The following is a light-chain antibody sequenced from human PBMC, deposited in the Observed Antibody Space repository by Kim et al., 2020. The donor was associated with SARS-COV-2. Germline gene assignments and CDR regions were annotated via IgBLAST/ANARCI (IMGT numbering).Light chain of an antibody. CDR2: FND. J-gene: IGLJ7*01. V-gene: IGLV3-21*02. CDR3: QVWAGSAYVAV. CDR1: NIGTKN. Sequence: SYELTQPPSLSAAPGHTARIVCCGDNIGTKNVHWYQQRPGQAPVLVVRFNDDRPSGIPGRFSGSNSGNTATLTIAGVLAGDEADYFCQVWAGSAYVAVFG.